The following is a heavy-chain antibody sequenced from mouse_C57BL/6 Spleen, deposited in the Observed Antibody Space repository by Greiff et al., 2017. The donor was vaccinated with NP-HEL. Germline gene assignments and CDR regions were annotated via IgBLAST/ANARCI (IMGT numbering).Heavy chain of an antibody. Sequence: EVQLQESGPGLVKPSQSLSLTCSVTGYSITSGYYWNWIRQFPGNKLEWMGYISYDGSNNYNPSLKNRISITRDTSKNQFFLKLNSVTTEDTATYYCARTYDYFWYFDVWGTGTTVTVSS. V-gene: IGHV3-6*01. D-gene: IGHD2-4*01. J-gene: IGHJ1*03. CDR1: GYSITSGYY. CDR3: ARTYDYFWYFDV. CDR2: ISYDGSN.